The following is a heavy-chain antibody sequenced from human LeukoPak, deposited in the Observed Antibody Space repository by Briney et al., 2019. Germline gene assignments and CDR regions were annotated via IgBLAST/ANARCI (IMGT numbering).Heavy chain of an antibody. CDR1: GYSFTSYW. CDR3: ARGGSTMVTPYYFDC. D-gene: IGHD3-10*01. CDR2: IYPGDSDT. Sequence: GESLKISCKGSGYSFTSYWIGWVRQMPGKGLEWMGIIYPGDSDTRYSPSFQGQVTISADKSISTAYLQWSSLKASDTAMYYCARGGSTMVTPYYFDCWGQGTLVTVSS. V-gene: IGHV5-51*01. J-gene: IGHJ4*02.